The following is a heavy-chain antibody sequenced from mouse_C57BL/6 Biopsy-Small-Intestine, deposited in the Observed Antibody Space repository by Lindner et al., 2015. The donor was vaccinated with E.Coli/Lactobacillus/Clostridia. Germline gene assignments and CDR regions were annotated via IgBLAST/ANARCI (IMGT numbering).Heavy chain of an antibody. D-gene: IGHD2-4*01. CDR3: AREDDYDVLTGYYSCLDY. CDR1: GYGFTGHF. CDR2: INPNSGDA. J-gene: IGHJ4*01. V-gene: IGHV1-66*01. Sequence: SVKVSCKASGYGFTGHFIHWVRQAPGQGLQWMGRINPNSGDANYAQKFQGRVTMTRDTSISTVYMELSWLTPDDSAVYYCAREDDYDVLTGYYSCLDYWGQGSLVTVSS.